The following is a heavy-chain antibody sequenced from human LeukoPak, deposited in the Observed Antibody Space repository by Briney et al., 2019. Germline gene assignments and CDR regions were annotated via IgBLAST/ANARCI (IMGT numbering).Heavy chain of an antibody. J-gene: IGHJ6*03. Sequence: GASVKVSCKASGGTFSTYAISWVRQAPGQGLEWMGRIIPILDIANYAQKLQGRVTIIADKSTSTAYMELSSLRSEDTAVYYCARGRKGAKTGSTGYYYYMDVWGKGTTVTVSS. CDR3: ARGRKGAKTGSTGYYYYMDV. V-gene: IGHV1-69*04. CDR2: IIPILDIA. D-gene: IGHD1/OR15-1a*01. CDR1: GGTFSTYA.